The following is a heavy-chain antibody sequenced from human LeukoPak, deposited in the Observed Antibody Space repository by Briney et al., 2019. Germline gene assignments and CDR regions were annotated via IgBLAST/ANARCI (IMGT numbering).Heavy chain of an antibody. CDR1: GVSVSSYY. CDR3: ARVRCSGGSCYAGFFDY. CDR2: IYYSGST. J-gene: IGHJ4*02. V-gene: IGHV4-59*02. Sequence: WGTLTLTCTVSGVSVSSYYWSWIRQAPGKGLEWIGYIYYSGSTNYDPSLKGRVTISGDTSKNQFSLQMSSVTAADTAVYYCARVRCSGGSCYAGFFDYWGKETLVTVSS. D-gene: IGHD2-15*01.